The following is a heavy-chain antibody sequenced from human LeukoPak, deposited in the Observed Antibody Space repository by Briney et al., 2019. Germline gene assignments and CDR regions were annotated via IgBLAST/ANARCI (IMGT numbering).Heavy chain of an antibody. Sequence: SETLSLTCAVSGGSFNDYYWIWVRQPPGRGLEWIGDINHSGSTNYNPSLKSRVTISVDTSKNQFSLKLNSVTAADTAVYYCARPWGNHYYDSSGQMSRDLYFDYWGQGTLVTVSS. CDR2: INHSGST. CDR1: GGSFNDYY. J-gene: IGHJ4*02. CDR3: ARPWGNHYYDSSGQMSRDLYFDY. D-gene: IGHD3-22*01. V-gene: IGHV4-34*01.